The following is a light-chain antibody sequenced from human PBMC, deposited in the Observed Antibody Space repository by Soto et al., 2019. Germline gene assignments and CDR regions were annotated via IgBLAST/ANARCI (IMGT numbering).Light chain of an antibody. CDR2: GAS. V-gene: IGKV3-20*01. Sequence: EIVLTQSPGTLSLSPGERATLSCRASQTVGTTYLAWYQQKPGQAPRLLIYGASSRATGVPDRFSGSGFGTDFTLTISRLEPDDFAVYYCQQYGISPLTFGGGTKVDIK. J-gene: IGKJ4*01. CDR3: QQYGISPLT. CDR1: QTVGTTY.